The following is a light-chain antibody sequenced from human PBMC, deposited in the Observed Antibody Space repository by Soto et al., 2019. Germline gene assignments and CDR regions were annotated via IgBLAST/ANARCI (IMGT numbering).Light chain of an antibody. J-gene: IGKJ1*01. CDR3: QQRSDLPLT. CDR1: QSVSSY. V-gene: IGKV3-11*01. CDR2: DAS. Sequence: EIVLTQSPATLSLSPGERATLSCRASQSVSSYFAWYQQKPGQAPSLLIYDASSRATGIPARFSGSGSGKDVTLTISRLEPEDIAVYYCQQRSDLPLTFGQGTKVEIK.